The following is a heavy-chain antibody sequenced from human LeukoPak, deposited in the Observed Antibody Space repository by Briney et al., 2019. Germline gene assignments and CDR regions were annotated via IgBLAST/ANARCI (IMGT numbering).Heavy chain of an antibody. CDR1: GGSFSGYY. V-gene: IGHV4-34*01. CDR2: ITHSGST. D-gene: IGHD3-16*02. CDR3: ARVYDYVWGSYRYTGAFDI. J-gene: IGHJ3*02. Sequence: SETLSLTCAVYGGSFSGYYWSWIRQPPGKGLEWIGEITHSGSTNYNPSLNSQVTISIDTSKNQFSLKLTSETAADTAVYACARVYDYVWGSYRYTGAFDIWGQGTMVTVSS.